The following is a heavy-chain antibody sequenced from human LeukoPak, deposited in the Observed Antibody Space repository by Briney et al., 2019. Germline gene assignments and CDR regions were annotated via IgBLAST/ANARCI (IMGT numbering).Heavy chain of an antibody. V-gene: IGHV3-33*01. J-gene: IGHJ4*01. Sequence: GGSLRLSCAASGFTFSSYGMHWVRQAPGKGLEWVAVIWYDGSDKYYADSVKGRLTISRDNAKNTVYLQMNSLRAEDTAMYYCARGRNGFFDYWGHGTLVTVSS. CDR1: GFTFSSYG. D-gene: IGHD5-24*01. CDR3: ARGRNGFFDY. CDR2: IWYDGSDK.